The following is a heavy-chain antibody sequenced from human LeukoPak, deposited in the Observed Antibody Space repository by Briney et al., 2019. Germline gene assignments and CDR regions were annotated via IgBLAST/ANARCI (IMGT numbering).Heavy chain of an antibody. CDR3: AHSANYYRSGSYAFYFDY. D-gene: IGHD3-10*01. V-gene: IGHV2-5*02. CDR2: IYWDDDK. Sequence: SGPTLVKPTQTLTLTCTFSGFSLSTSGVGVGWSRQPPGKALEWLALIYWDDDKRYSPSLKSRLTITKDTSKNQVVLTMTNMDPVDTATYYCAHSANYYRSGSYAFYFDYWGQGTLVTVSS. CDR1: GFSLSTSGVG. J-gene: IGHJ4*02.